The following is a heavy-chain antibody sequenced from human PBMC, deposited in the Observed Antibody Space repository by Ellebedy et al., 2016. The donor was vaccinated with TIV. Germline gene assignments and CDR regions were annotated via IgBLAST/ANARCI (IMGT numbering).Heavy chain of an antibody. Sequence: SQTLSLTCXVYGGSFSGYYWSWIRQPPGKGLEWIGEINHSGSTNYNPSLKSRVTISVDTSKNQFSLKLSSVTAADTAVYYCASWYSSSWLGYWGQGTLVTVSS. CDR1: GGSFSGYY. CDR3: ASWYSSSWLGY. CDR2: INHSGST. D-gene: IGHD6-13*01. J-gene: IGHJ4*02. V-gene: IGHV4-34*01.